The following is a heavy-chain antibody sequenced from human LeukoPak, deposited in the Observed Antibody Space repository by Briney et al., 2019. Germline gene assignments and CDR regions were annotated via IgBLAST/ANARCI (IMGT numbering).Heavy chain of an antibody. J-gene: IGHJ4*02. CDR3: AREAIAARRRGFDY. CDR2: INPNSGGT. CDR1: GYTFTGYY. Sequence: GASVKVSCKASGYTFTGYYMHWVRQAPGQGLEWMGWINPNSGGTNYAQKFQGRVTMTRDTSISTAYMELSRLRSDDAAVYYCAREAIAARRRGFDYWGQGTLVTVSS. V-gene: IGHV1-2*02. D-gene: IGHD6-6*01.